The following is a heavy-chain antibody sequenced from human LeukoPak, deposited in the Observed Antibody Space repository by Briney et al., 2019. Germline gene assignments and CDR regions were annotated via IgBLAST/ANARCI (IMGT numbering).Heavy chain of an antibody. CDR3: ARRKSGYSYGD. J-gene: IGHJ4*02. V-gene: IGHV5-51*01. CDR1: GYNFATDW. D-gene: IGHD5-18*01. CDR2: IFPADSDT. Sequence: GESLKISCKGSGYNFATDWIGWVRQMPGKGLEWMGIIFPADSDTRYNPSFQGQVTISSDKSITTAYLQWSSLKASDTAMYYCARRKSGYSYGDWGQGTLVTVSS.